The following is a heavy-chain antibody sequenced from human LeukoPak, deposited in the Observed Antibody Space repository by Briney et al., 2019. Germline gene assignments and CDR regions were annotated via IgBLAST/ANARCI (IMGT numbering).Heavy chain of an antibody. D-gene: IGHD3-3*01. Sequence: ASVKVSCKASGGTFSSYAISWARQAPGQGLEWMGRIIPILGIANYAQKFQGRVTITADKSTSTAYMELSSLRSEDTAVYYCARAPFGVVMDDAFNIWGQGTMVTVSS. J-gene: IGHJ3*02. CDR3: ARAPFGVVMDDAFNI. CDR2: IIPILGIA. CDR1: GGTFSSYA. V-gene: IGHV1-69*04.